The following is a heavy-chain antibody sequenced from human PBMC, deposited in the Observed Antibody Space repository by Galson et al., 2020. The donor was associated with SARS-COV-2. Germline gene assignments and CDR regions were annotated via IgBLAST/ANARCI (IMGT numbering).Heavy chain of an antibody. CDR1: GYTFSNHW. CDR3: ARLTSSDPRLTDPTYFPDGSSYYPYGAFDL. V-gene: IGHV5-51*01. Sequence: HGESLKISCKGSGYTFSNHWIGWVRQRPGKGLEWMGIIFPGDSQSRYSPSFQGQVTISADKSVTTAYLQWSSLKASDNAMYYCARLTSSDPRLTDPTYFPDGSSYYPYGAFDLWGQGAKVTVSS. J-gene: IGHJ3*01. D-gene: IGHD3-22*01. CDR2: IFPGDSQS.